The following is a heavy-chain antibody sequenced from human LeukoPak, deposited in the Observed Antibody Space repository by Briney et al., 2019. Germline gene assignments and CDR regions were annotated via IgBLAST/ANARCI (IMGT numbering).Heavy chain of an antibody. D-gene: IGHD4-17*01. Sequence: PGKSLRLSHVEPGYSLRNNGVHSVRQAPGKGLEWVAVIWNDGSKKYYADSVKGRFTISSDSSKNTLYLQLNSLRVEDTAVYYCERWYGDYPSFYRYAWVQGTLVIVSS. J-gene: IGHJ5*02. V-gene: IGHV3-33*01. CDR3: ERWYGDYPSFYRYA. CDR1: GYSLRNNG. CDR2: IWNDGSKK.